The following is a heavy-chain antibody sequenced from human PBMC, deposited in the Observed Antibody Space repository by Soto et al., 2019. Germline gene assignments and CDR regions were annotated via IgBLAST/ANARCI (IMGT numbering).Heavy chain of an antibody. CDR1: GFTFSSYW. Sequence: VGSLRLSCAASGFTFSSYWMHWVRQVPEKGLVWVSRINSDGSITNYADAVKGRFTISRDNVKNTLYLQMNSLRAEDTAVYYCVRYPRSVGGSYRPDYWGQGTLVTVSS. D-gene: IGHD3-16*02. J-gene: IGHJ4*02. V-gene: IGHV3-74*01. CDR3: VRYPRSVGGSYRPDY. CDR2: INSDGSIT.